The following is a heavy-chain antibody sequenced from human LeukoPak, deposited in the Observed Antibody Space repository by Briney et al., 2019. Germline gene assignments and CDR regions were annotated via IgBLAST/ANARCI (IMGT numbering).Heavy chain of an antibody. CDR3: ARRRSSEPKWFDP. CDR1: GGSISSGGYS. CDR2: IYHSGST. D-gene: IGHD3-22*01. Sequence: SETLSLTCAVSGGSISSGGYSWRWIRQPPGKGLEWIGYIYHSGSTYYNPSLKSRLTISVDRSKNQFSLKLSSVNAADTAVYYCARRRSSEPKWFDPWGQGTLVTVSS. V-gene: IGHV4-30-2*01. J-gene: IGHJ5*02.